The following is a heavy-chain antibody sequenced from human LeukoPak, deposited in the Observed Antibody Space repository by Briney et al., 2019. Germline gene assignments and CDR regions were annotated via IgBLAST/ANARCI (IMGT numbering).Heavy chain of an antibody. CDR3: AREGSTYNCKRDWFDP. D-gene: IGHD1-20*01. V-gene: IGHV1-2*02. CDR1: GYTFNNYY. Sequence: GASVKVSGKASGYTFNNYYMHWVRQAPGQGLEWMGWINPKSGATNYAQKFQGRVTMTRDTSISTAYMELRRLRSDDTAVYYCAREGSTYNCKRDWFDPWGQGTLVTVSS. J-gene: IGHJ5*02. CDR2: INPKSGAT.